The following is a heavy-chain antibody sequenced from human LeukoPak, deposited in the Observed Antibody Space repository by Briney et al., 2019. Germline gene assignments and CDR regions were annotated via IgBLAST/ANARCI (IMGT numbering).Heavy chain of an antibody. V-gene: IGHV3-48*01. D-gene: IGHD3-22*01. CDR3: ARDWAAYYYDSSGYYYSN. Sequence: GGSLRLSCAASGFTFRYYSMNWVRQAPGKGLEWVSYISSSSSSIYYADSVKGRFTISRDNAKNSLFLQMNSLRAEDTAVYYCARDWAAYYYDSSGYYYSNWGQGTLVTVSS. J-gene: IGHJ4*02. CDR1: GFTFRYYS. CDR2: ISSSSSSI.